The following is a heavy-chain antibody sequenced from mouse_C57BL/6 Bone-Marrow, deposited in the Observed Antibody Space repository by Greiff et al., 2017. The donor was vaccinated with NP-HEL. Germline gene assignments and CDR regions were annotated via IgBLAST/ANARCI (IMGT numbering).Heavy chain of an antibody. CDR3: ASWGIDGYPLAMDY. V-gene: IGHV1-52*01. Sequence: VQLQQPGAELVRPGSSVKLSCKASGYTFTSYWMHWVKQRPIQGLEWIGNIDPSDSETHYNQKFKDKATLTVDKSSSTAYMQLSSLTSEDSAVYYCASWGIDGYPLAMDYWGHGTSVTVSS. CDR1: GYTFTSYW. CDR2: IDPSDSET. J-gene: IGHJ4*01. D-gene: IGHD2-3*01.